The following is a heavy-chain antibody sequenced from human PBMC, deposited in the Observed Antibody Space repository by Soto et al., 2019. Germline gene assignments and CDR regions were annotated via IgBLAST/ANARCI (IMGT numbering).Heavy chain of an antibody. J-gene: IGHJ4*02. Sequence: GGSLRLSCAASGFTFSSYWMSWVRQAPGKGLEWVANIKQDGSEKYYVDSVKGRFTISRDNAKNSLYLQMNSLRAEDTAVYYCARDRVYDFWSGYFYWGQGTLVTVSS. V-gene: IGHV3-7*01. CDR1: GFTFSSYW. CDR2: IKQDGSEK. D-gene: IGHD3-3*01. CDR3: ARDRVYDFWSGYFY.